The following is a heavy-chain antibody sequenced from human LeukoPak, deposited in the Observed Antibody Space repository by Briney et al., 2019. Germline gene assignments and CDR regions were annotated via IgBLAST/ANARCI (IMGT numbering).Heavy chain of an antibody. V-gene: IGHV1-2*02. D-gene: IGHD2-2*01. CDR3: AREYCSSTSCYPPDV. CDR1: GYTFTGCY. Sequence: ASVKVSCKASGYTFTGCYMHWVRQAPGQGLEWMGWINPNSGGTNYAQKFQGRVTMTRDTSISTAYMELSRLRSDDTAVYYCAREYCSSTSCYPPDVWGQGTTVTVSS. CDR2: INPNSGGT. J-gene: IGHJ6*02.